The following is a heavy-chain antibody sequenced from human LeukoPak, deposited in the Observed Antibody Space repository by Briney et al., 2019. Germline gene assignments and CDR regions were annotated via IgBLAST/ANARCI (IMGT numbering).Heavy chain of an antibody. CDR2: ISSGTTYI. Sequence: GGSLRLSCAASGFSLTSYSMNWVRQAPGRGLEWVSSISSGTTYIYYADSVKGRFTISKDNAKNSLYLQMNSLRAEDTAVYYCARDPGSSSTNWYFDLWSRGTLVTVSS. V-gene: IGHV3-21*01. D-gene: IGHD6-13*01. J-gene: IGHJ2*01. CDR1: GFSLTSYS. CDR3: ARDPGSSSTNWYFDL.